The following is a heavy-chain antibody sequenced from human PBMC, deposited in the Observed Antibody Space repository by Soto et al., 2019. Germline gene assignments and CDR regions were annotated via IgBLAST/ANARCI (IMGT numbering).Heavy chain of an antibody. CDR2: IWYDGSNK. V-gene: IGHV3-33*01. Sequence: PRGSLRLACAASGFTFSSYGMHWGRQAPGKGLEWVAVIWYDGSNKFYADSVKGRFTISRDNSKNTLYLQMNSLRAEDTAVYYCAAGGFWSGPYYYGMDVWGQGTTVTVSS. J-gene: IGHJ6*02. CDR1: GFTFSSYG. D-gene: IGHD3-3*01. CDR3: AAGGFWSGPYYYGMDV.